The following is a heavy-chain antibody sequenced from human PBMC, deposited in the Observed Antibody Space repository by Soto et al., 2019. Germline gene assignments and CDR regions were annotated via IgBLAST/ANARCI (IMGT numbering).Heavy chain of an antibody. D-gene: IGHD5-18*01. Sequence: QVQLVQSGAEVKKPGASVKVSCKASGYTFTDYYIHWVRQAPGQGLEWMGWINPNSGYTNYGQNFEGRITMTRDTSIGTVYMELSRLRSDDTATYCCARSWIQLWDQTYWGQGTLVTVSS. CDR3: ARSWIQLWDQTY. V-gene: IGHV1-2*02. CDR2: INPNSGYT. CDR1: GYTFTDYY. J-gene: IGHJ4*02.